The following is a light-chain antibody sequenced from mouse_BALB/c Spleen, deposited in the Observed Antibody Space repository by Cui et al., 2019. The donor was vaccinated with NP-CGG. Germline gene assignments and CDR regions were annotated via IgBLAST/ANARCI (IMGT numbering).Light chain of an antibody. CDR2: GTK. Sequence: QAVVTQESALTTSPGETVTLTCRSSTGAVTTSNYANWVQEKPDHLFTGLIGGTKNRAPGVPARSSGSLIGDKAALTITGAQTEDEAIYFCALWYSNHWVFGGGTKLTVL. J-gene: IGLJ1*01. V-gene: IGLV1*01. CDR1: TGAVTTSNY. CDR3: ALWYSNHWV.